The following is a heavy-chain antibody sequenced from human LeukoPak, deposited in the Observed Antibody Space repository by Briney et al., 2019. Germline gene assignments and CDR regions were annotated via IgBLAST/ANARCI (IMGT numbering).Heavy chain of an antibody. CDR2: MYYSGGT. CDR3: ARVSRTVTPESTVYYNTY. CDR1: GVSVSSDNYY. V-gene: IGHV4-61*01. J-gene: IGHJ4*02. Sequence: SETLSLTCTASGVSVSSDNYYWSWIRQPPEKGLEWIGYMYYSGGTKYNPSLKSRVTISVETSKNQFSLKLSSVTAADTAVYYCARVSRTVTPESTVYYNTYWGQGTLVTVTS. D-gene: IGHD3-9*01.